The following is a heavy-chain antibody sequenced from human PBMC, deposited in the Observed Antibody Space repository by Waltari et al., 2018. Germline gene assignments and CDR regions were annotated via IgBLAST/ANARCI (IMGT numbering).Heavy chain of an antibody. D-gene: IGHD3-16*01. CDR3: AKGEPGGISPED. Sequence: VHLLESGGGLVQPGGSLRLSCAASGFSFSSYGMSWVRQAPGKGLEWVSGISSAGGSTYYADSVKGRFTISRDNSKNTLYLEMNSLRAEDTARYYCAKGEPGGISPEDWGQGTLVTVSS. CDR1: GFSFSSYG. J-gene: IGHJ4*02. CDR2: ISSAGGST. V-gene: IGHV3-23*01.